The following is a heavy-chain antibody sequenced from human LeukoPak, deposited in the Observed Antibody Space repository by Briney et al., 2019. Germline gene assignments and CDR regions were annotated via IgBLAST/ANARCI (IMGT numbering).Heavy chain of an antibody. CDR1: GGSFSGYY. D-gene: IGHD5-12*01. V-gene: IGHV4-34*01. CDR3: AGGGSGYDSSPYYDY. CDR2: INHSGST. Sequence: SETLSLTCAVYGGSFSGYYWSWIRQPPGKGLEWIGEINHSGSTNYNPSRKSRGTISVDTSKNQFSLKLRSVTAADTAVYYCAGGGSGYDSSPYYDYWGQGPRVIVTS. J-gene: IGHJ4*02.